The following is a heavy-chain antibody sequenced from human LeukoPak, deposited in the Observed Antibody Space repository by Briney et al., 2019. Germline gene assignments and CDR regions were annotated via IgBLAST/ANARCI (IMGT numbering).Heavy chain of an antibody. Sequence: GGSLRLSCAASGFTFSSYGMHWVRQAPGKGLEWVAVISYDGSNKYYADSVKGRFTISRDNSKNTLYLQMNSLRAGDTAVYYCAKGAPVLRYFDWLFDYWAREPWSPSPQ. V-gene: IGHV3-30*18. D-gene: IGHD3-9*01. CDR3: AKGAPVLRYFDWLFDY. CDR1: GFTFSSYG. J-gene: IGHJ4*02. CDR2: ISYDGSNK.